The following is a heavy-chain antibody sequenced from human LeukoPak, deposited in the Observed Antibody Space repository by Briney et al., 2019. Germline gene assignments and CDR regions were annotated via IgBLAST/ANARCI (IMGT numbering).Heavy chain of an antibody. CDR3: AKDKGATPLNDAFDI. D-gene: IGHD1-26*01. J-gene: IGHJ3*02. V-gene: IGHV3-23*01. CDR1: GFTFSSYG. CDR2: ISGSGGST. Sequence: GGSLRLSCEASGFTFSSYGMSWVRQAPGKGLEWVSAISGSGGSTYYADSVKGRFTISRDNSKNTLYLQMNSLRAEDTAVYYCAKDKGATPLNDAFDIWGQGTMVTVSS.